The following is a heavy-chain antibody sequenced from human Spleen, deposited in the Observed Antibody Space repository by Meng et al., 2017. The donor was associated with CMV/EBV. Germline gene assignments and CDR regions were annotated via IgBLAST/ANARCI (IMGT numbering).Heavy chain of an antibody. D-gene: IGHD3-16*01. CDR3: ARGDKRNYYYYGMDV. CDR1: GYIFTGYC. CDR2: SNPNSGDT. V-gene: IGHV1-2*02. J-gene: IGHJ6*02. Sequence: ASVKVSCKASGYIFTGYCMHWVRQAPGQGLEWMGWSNPNSGDTAYAPNFRGRVTMTRDTSISTAYMELSRLRSDDTAVYYCARGDKRNYYYYGMDVWGQGTTVTVSS.